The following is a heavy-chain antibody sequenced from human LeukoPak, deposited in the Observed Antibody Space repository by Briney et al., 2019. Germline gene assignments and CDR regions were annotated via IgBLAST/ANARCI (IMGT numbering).Heavy chain of an antibody. CDR3: ARDSYYYYSSGYYYDY. CDR1: GFTFSSYS. D-gene: IGHD3-22*01. J-gene: IGHJ4*02. Sequence: GGSLRLSCAASGFTFSSYSMNWVRQAPGKGLEWVSSISSSSSYIYYADSVKGRFTISRDNAKNSLYLQMNSLRAEDTAVYYCARDSYYYYSSGYYYDYWGQGTLVTVSS. V-gene: IGHV3-21*01. CDR2: ISSSSSYI.